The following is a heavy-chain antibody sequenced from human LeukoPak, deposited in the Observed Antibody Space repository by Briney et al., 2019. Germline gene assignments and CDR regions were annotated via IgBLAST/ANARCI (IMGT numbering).Heavy chain of an antibody. CDR2: FDPEDDET. D-gene: IGHD3-3*01. V-gene: IGHV1-24*01. J-gene: IGHJ5*02. CDR3: ATWFVLRFLEWPGWFDP. Sequence: ASVTVSCKVSGYTLTELSMHWVRQAPGKGLEWMGGFDPEDDETIYAQKFQGRVTMTEDTSTDTAYMELSSLRSEDTAVYYCATWFVLRFLEWPGWFDPWGQGTLVTVSS. CDR1: GYTLTELS.